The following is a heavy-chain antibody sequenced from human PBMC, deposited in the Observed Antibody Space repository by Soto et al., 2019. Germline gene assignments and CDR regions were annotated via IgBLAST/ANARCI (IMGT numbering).Heavy chain of an antibody. D-gene: IGHD3-22*01. CDR3: AKGDYDSIVYFDY. Sequence: PGGSLRLSCAASGFTFSSYAMSWVRQAPGKGLEWVSGISGSGGSTYYADSVKGRFTISRDNSKNTLYLQMNSLRAEDTAVYYGAKGDYDSIVYFDYWGQGTLLTVTS. V-gene: IGHV3-23*01. J-gene: IGHJ4*02. CDR1: GFTFSSYA. CDR2: ISGSGGST.